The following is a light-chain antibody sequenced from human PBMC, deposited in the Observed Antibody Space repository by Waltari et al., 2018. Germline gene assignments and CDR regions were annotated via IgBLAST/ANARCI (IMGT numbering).Light chain of an antibody. V-gene: IGLV2-14*03. CDR3: SSYTSSSTRV. CDR1: SSDIGAYNS. J-gene: IGLJ1*01. Sequence: QSALTQPASVSGSPGQSIAISCTGPSSDIGAYNSVSWYQQHPGKAPKLMIYDVSNRPSGVSNRFSGSKSGNTASLTISGLQAEDEADYYCSSYTSSSTRVFGTGTKVTVL. CDR2: DVS.